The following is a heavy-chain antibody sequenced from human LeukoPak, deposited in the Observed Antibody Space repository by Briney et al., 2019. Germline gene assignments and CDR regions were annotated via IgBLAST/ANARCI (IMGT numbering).Heavy chain of an antibody. D-gene: IGHD6-19*01. J-gene: IGHJ6*03. Sequence: GGSLRLSCATSGFTFSTFWMHWVRQAPGKGLVWVSRINHDGSSTNYADSVKGRFTISRDNAKNTLHLQMNSLRADDTAVFYCASLYSSGWYWDFGAADADYMDVWGKGTTVTVSS. V-gene: IGHV3-74*01. CDR2: INHDGSST. CDR1: GFTFSTFW. CDR3: ASLYSSGWYWDFGAADADYMDV.